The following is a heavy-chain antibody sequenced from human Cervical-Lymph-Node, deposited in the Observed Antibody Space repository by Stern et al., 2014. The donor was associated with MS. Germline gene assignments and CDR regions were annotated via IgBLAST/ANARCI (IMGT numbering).Heavy chain of an antibody. V-gene: IGHV3-74*02. CDR1: GFTFSNYW. CDR2: ISGGGGDG. D-gene: IGHD4-17*01. Sequence: EVQLVQSGGGLVQPGGSLRLSCAASGFTFSNYWMHWVRPVPGKGLVWVSRISGGGGDGTSGDSVKGRFTISRDNAKNPLFLQMNSLTAEDTAVYYCARVHPAATVTTGPFDDWGQGTLVTVSS. CDR3: ARVHPAATVTTGPFDD. J-gene: IGHJ4*02.